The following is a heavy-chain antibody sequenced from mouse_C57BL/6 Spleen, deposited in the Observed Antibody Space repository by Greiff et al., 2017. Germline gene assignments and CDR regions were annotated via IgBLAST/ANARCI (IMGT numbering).Heavy chain of an antibody. V-gene: IGHV1-59*01. CDR2: IDPSDSYT. CDR1: GYTFTSYW. CDR3: ARWDYYGSSEGYFDY. Sequence: QVQLQQPGAELVRPGTSVKLSCKASGYTFTSYWMHWVKQRPGQGLEWIGVIDPSDSYTNYNQKFKGKATLTVDTSSSTAYMQLSSLTSEDSAVYYCARWDYYGSSEGYFDYWGQGTTLTVSS. D-gene: IGHD1-1*01. J-gene: IGHJ2*01.